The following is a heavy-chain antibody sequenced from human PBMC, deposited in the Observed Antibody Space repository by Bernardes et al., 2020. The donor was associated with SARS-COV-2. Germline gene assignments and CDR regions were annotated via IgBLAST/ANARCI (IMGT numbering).Heavy chain of an antibody. Sequence: SETLSLTCTVSGGSISSYYCNWIRQSPGKGLEWIGYIHSSGRTKYNPSLQSRVTISIDPSKNQFSLNLSSVTAADTALYYCAREVRSGDRYFDFWGQGTLVTVSS. D-gene: IGHD4-17*01. CDR3: AREVRSGDRYFDF. CDR2: IHSSGRT. CDR1: GGSISSYY. V-gene: IGHV4-59*01. J-gene: IGHJ4*02.